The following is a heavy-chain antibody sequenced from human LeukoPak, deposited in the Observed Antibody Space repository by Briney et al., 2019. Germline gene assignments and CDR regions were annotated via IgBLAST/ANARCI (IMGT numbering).Heavy chain of an antibody. V-gene: IGHV3-23*01. CDR1: GFTFTNYA. CDR2: ISSSGATI. Sequence: SGGSLRLSCAASGFTFTNYAMTWVRQAPGKGLEWVSSISSSGATIRQADSVKGRFTISRDNSKNTLYLQMNRLRAEDTAVYYCAKAYLPGYFYFYMDVWGKRTTVAISS. J-gene: IGHJ6*03. CDR3: AKAYLPGYFYFYMDV. D-gene: IGHD1-14*01.